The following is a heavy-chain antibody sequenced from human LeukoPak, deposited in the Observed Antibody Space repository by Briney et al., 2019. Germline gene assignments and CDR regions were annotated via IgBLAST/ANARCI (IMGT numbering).Heavy chain of an antibody. CDR2: ISAYNGNT. V-gene: IGHV1-18*01. J-gene: IGHJ4*02. CDR1: GYTFTSYG. CDR3: AREVPYDSSFYYRPFDY. Sequence: GASVKVSCKASGYTFTSYGISWVRQAPGQGLEWMGWISAYNGNTNYAQKLQGRVTMTTDTSTSTAYMNLRSLRSDDTAVYYCAREVPYDSSFYYRPFDYWGQGTLVTVSS. D-gene: IGHD3-22*01.